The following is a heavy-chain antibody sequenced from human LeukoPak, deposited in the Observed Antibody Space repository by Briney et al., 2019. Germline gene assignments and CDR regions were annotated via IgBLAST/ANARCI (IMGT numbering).Heavy chain of an antibody. CDR2: IYPGDSDT. CDR3: ARHLYYMDV. J-gene: IGHJ6*03. CDR1: AYSFSGYW. Sequence: GESLKISCRGSAYSFSGYWIAWVRQMPGKGLEWMGIIYPGDSDTRYSPSFQGQVTISADKSFSTAYLQWSSLKASDTAVYYCARHLYYMDVWGKGTTVTVSS. V-gene: IGHV5-51*01.